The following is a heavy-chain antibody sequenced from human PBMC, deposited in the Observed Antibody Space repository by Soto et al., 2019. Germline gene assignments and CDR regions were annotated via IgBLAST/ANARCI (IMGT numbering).Heavy chain of an antibody. D-gene: IGHD1-7*01. Sequence: ASVKVSCKASGYTFTSYYMHWVRQAPGQGLEWMGIINPSGGSTSYAQKFQGRVTMTRDTSTSTVYMELSSLRSEDTAVYYCARDPGGLEIPGKGSLYYYYGMDVWGQGTTVTVSS. CDR2: INPSGGST. CDR3: ARDPGGLEIPGKGSLYYYYGMDV. V-gene: IGHV1-46*01. J-gene: IGHJ6*02. CDR1: GYTFTSYY.